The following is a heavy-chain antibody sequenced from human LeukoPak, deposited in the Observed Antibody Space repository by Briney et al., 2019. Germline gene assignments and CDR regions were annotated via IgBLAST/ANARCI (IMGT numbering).Heavy chain of an antibody. Sequence: SETPSLTCTVSGGSISSSSYYWGRIRQPPGKGLEWIGSIYYSGSTYYNPSLKSRVTISVDTSKNQFSLKLSSVTAADTAVYYCARQSYYYDSSGYYEVSWFDPWGQGTLSPSPQ. CDR2: IYYSGST. CDR3: ARQSYYYDSSGYYEVSWFDP. D-gene: IGHD3-22*01. V-gene: IGHV4-39*01. J-gene: IGHJ5*02. CDR1: GGSISSSSYY.